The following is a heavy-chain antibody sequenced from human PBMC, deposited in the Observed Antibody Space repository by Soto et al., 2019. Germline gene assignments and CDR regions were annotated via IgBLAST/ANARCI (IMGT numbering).Heavy chain of an antibody. CDR2: IKEHGGQD. V-gene: IGHV3-7*01. CDR1: GFTFNTYW. D-gene: IGHD1-26*01. J-gene: IGHJ4*02. CDR3: AKDLVGATDY. Sequence: PGGSLRLSCAASGFTFNTYWMSWVRQAPGKGLEWVAHIKEHGGQDFYVDSVKGRFTIFRDNAKNTLYLQMNSLRAEDTAVYYCAKDLVGATDYWGQGTLVTVSS.